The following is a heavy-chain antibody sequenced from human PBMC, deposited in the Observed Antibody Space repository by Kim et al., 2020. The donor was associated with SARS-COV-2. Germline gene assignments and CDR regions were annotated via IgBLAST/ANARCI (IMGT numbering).Heavy chain of an antibody. CDR1: GVSFTNAW. CDR2: IISEAAGGTT. J-gene: IGHJ3*01. V-gene: IGHV3-15*01. CDR3: TTDPXDAX. Sequence: GGSLRLSCVASGVSFTNAWMSWVRQAPGKGLEWVGRIISEAAGGTTAYAAPVRGRFTISRDDSKXTAYLDMDXLKTEXTAGYYFTTDPXDAX.